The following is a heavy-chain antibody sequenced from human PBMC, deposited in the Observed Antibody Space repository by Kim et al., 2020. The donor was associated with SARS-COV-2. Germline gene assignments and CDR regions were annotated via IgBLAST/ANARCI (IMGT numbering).Heavy chain of an antibody. CDR1: GFTFSSYW. D-gene: IGHD3-16*02. CDR2: IKQDGSEK. J-gene: IGHJ3*02. V-gene: IGHV3-7*03. Sequence: GGSLRLSCAASGFTFSSYWMSWVRQAPGKGLEWVANIKQDGSEKYYVDSVKGRFTISRDNAKNSLYLQMNSLRAEDTAVYYCARPYYDYVWGSYRPTGGAFDIWGQGTMVTVSS. CDR3: ARPYYDYVWGSYRPTGGAFDI.